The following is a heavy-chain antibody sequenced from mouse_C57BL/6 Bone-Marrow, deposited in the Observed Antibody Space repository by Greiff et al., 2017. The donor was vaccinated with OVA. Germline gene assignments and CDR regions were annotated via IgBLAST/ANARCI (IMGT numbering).Heavy chain of an antibody. V-gene: IGHV1-59*01. Sequence: QVQLQQPGAELVRPGPSVKLSCKASGYTFTSYWMHWVKQRPGQGLEWIGVIDPSDSYTNYNQKFKGKATLTVDTSSSTAYMQLSSLTSEDSAVYYCAGGLSWFAYWGQGTLVTVSA. J-gene: IGHJ3*01. CDR1: GYTFTSYW. CDR3: AGGLSWFAY. CDR2: IDPSDSYT.